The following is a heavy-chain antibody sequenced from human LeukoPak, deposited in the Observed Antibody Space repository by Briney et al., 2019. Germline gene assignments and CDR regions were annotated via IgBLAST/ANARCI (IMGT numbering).Heavy chain of an antibody. Sequence: GGSLRLSCAASGFTFSNIAMHWVRQAPGKGLEYVSGISSSGCSTYYANSVKGRFTVFRDNSENTLLLQMGSLRPDDMAIYYCAREPGARLTSGPGDAFDIWGQGTMVTVSS. D-gene: IGHD4/OR15-4a*01. J-gene: IGHJ3*02. CDR1: GFTFSNIA. V-gene: IGHV3-64*01. CDR2: ISSSGCST. CDR3: AREPGARLTSGPGDAFDI.